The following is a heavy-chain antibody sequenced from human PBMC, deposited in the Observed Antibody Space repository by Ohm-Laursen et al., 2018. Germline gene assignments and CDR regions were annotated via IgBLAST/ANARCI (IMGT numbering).Heavy chain of an antibody. V-gene: IGHV3-7*01. Sequence: DSLKGRFTISRDNAKNSLYLQMNSLRGDDTAVYYCVNTVRSQAWDYWGQGTLVTVSS. CDR3: VNTVRSQAWDY. D-gene: IGHD2/OR15-2a*01. J-gene: IGHJ4*02.